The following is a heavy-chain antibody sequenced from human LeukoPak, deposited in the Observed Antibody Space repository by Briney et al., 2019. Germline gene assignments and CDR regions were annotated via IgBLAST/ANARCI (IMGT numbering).Heavy chain of an antibody. D-gene: IGHD5-12*01. Sequence: GASVKVSCKASGYIFTNHAINWVRQAPGQGLEWMAFINTNTGNPTSAEGFTGRFVFSLDTSVSTAYLHISNLKPEDTAVYYCAREGERSGFDDAFDIWGQGTMVTVSS. CDR1: GYIFTNHA. V-gene: IGHV7-4-1*02. CDR3: AREGERSGFDDAFDI. CDR2: INTNTGNP. J-gene: IGHJ3*02.